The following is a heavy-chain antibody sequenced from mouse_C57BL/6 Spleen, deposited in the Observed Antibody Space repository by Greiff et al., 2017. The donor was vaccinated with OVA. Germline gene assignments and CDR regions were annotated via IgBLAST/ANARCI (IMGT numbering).Heavy chain of an antibody. D-gene: IGHD2-2*01. CDR1: GYAFTTYP. V-gene: IGHV1-47*01. CDR3: ARKGRGYDGTAWFAY. CDR2: FHPYNDDT. Sequence: VQLQQSGAELVKPGASVKMSCKASGYAFTTYPIEWMKQNHGKSLEWIGNFHPYNDDTKYNEKFKGKATLTVEKSSSTVYLELSRLTSDDSSVYYCARKGRGYDGTAWFAYWGQGTLVTVSA. J-gene: IGHJ3*01.